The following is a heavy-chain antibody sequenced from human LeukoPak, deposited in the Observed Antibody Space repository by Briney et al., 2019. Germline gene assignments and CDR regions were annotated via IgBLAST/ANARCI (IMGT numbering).Heavy chain of an antibody. V-gene: IGHV5-51*01. Sequence: GESLKISCKASGYSFTSYWIGWVRQMPGKGLEWMGIIYPGDSDTKYGPSFQGQVTMSADKSISTAYLQWSSLKASDTAMYYCARHNAAGPLLFDYWGQGSLVTVSS. CDR2: IYPGDSDT. CDR1: GYSFTSYW. CDR3: ARHNAAGPLLFDY. J-gene: IGHJ4*02. D-gene: IGHD2-15*01.